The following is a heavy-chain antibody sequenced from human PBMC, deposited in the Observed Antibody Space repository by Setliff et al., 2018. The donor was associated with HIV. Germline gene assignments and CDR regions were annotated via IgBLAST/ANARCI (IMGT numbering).Heavy chain of an antibody. V-gene: IGHV4-31*11. D-gene: IGHD2-15*01. CDR2: IYYSGRT. CDR3: ARGKDPGLYFDN. Sequence: PSETLSLTCAVSGDSITRGGYYLSWIRQFAGKGLEWIADIYYSGRTNYNPSLKSRLTVSIDTSKNRLSLKLTSMTAADTAMYFCARGKDPGLYFDNWRQVMLVTVS. J-gene: IGHJ4*02. CDR1: GDSITRGGYY.